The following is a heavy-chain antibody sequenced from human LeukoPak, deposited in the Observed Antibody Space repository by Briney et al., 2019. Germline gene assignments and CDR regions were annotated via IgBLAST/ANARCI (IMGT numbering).Heavy chain of an antibody. CDR2: ITNSGNSK. CDR1: EFTFSSYS. Sequence: PGGSLRLSCAASEFTFSSYSMNWVRQAPGKGLEWVSYITNSGNSKSYADSVKGRFTISRDNTKNSLYLQMNGLRAEDTAVYYCARRGAQDAFDIWGQGTMVTVSS. CDR3: ARRGAQDAFDI. J-gene: IGHJ3*02. D-gene: IGHD3-10*01. V-gene: IGHV3-48*01.